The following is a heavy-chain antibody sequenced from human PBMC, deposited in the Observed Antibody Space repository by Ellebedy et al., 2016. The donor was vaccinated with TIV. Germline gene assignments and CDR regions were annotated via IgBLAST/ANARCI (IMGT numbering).Heavy chain of an antibody. CDR1: GYTFTGYY. CDR3: ARDRTVLTGWFDP. Sequence: ASVKVSXKASGYTFTGYYMHWVRQAPGQGLEWMGWINPNSGGTNYAQKFQGRVTMTRDTSISTAYMELSRLRSDDTAVYYCARDRTVLTGWFDPWGQGTLVTVSS. J-gene: IGHJ5*02. V-gene: IGHV1-2*02. D-gene: IGHD1-1*01. CDR2: INPNSGGT.